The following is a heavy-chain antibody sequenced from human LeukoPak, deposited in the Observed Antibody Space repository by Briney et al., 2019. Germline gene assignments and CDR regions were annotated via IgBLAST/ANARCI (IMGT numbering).Heavy chain of an antibody. CDR3: ARYYYDSSASYYGAFDI. CDR2: IYGGGST. Sequence: GGSLRLSCAASGFTVISNYMSWVRQAPGKGLEWVSVIYGGGSTYYADSVKGRFTISRDNAKNSLYLQMNGLRDEDTAVYFCARYYYDSSASYYGAFDIWGQGTMVTVSS. J-gene: IGHJ3*02. V-gene: IGHV3-66*01. D-gene: IGHD3-22*01. CDR1: GFTVISNY.